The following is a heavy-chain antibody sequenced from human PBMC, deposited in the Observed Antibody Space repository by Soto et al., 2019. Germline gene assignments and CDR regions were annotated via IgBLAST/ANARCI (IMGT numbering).Heavy chain of an antibody. D-gene: IGHD6-13*01. CDR2: IRSKAYGGTT. V-gene: IGHV3-49*04. CDR1: GFTFGDYA. Sequence: GSLLLACPASGFTFGDYAMSWVRQAAGKGLEWVGFIRSKAYGGTTEYAASVKGRFTISRDDSKSIAYLQMKSLKTEDTAVYYCTRFVSTLTGSWSFGMDVWGQGTKVTVSS. J-gene: IGHJ6*02. CDR3: TRFVSTLTGSWSFGMDV.